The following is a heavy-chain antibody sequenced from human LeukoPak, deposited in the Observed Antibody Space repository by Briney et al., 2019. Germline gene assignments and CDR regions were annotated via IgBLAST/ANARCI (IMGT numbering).Heavy chain of an antibody. CDR2: ISGSGGST. J-gene: IGHJ6*03. Sequence: GGSLRLSCAASGFTFSTYAMSWVRQAPGEGLEWVSAISGSGGSTYYADSVKGRFTISRDNSKNTLYLQMNSLRAEDTAVYYCAKCHGGSGSYHMVYYYYMDVWGKGTTVTVSS. D-gene: IGHD3-10*01. CDR3: AKCHGGSGSYHMVYYYYMDV. V-gene: IGHV3-23*01. CDR1: GFTFSTYA.